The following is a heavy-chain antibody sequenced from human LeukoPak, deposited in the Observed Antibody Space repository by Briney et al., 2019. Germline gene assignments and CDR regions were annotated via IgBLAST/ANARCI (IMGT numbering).Heavy chain of an antibody. D-gene: IGHD3-22*01. CDR3: ARSDSSGYYRPGPT. CDR2: VSAYNGNT. J-gene: IGHJ4*02. V-gene: IGHV1-18*01. Sequence: AAVKVSCMDSLGTLRRYVLSWVRQAPGQGLAWMAWVSAYNGNTNYEQKIQGRVTMTQDTSTSTAYMELRSLKSDGTAVYYWARSDSSGYYRPGPTWGQGTLVTVFS. CDR1: LGTLRRYV.